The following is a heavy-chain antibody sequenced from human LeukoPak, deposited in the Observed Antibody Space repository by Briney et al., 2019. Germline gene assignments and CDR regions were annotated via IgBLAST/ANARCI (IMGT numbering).Heavy chain of an antibody. J-gene: IGHJ4*02. CDR3: AKSGLNRFDY. D-gene: IGHD2-15*01. Sequence: GGSLRLSCSASGFTFSSYEMNWVRQAPGKGLEWISYITGSGDTIYYADSVKGRFTISRDNAKNSLFLQMNSLTADDTAVYYCAKSGLNRFDYWGQGTLVTVSS. CDR2: ITGSGDTI. V-gene: IGHV3-48*03. CDR1: GFTFSSYE.